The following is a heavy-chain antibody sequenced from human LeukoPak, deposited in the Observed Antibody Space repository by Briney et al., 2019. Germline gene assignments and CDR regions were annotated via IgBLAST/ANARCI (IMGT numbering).Heavy chain of an antibody. CDR2: IRQDGGLK. CDR3: VAWGSLVV. J-gene: IGHJ4*02. Sequence: GGSLRLSCTASGFTFSSYWMSWVRQAPGKGLEWVANIRQDGGLKHYVDSVKGRFTISRDNAKNSLFLQMNSLRVEDTAVFYCVAWGSLVVWGQGTLVTVSS. D-gene: IGHD3-16*01. CDR1: GFTFSSYW. V-gene: IGHV3-7*01.